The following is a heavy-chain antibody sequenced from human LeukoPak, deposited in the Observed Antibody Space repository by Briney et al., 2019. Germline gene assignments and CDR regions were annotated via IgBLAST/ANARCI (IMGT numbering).Heavy chain of an antibody. J-gene: IGHJ4*02. Sequence: SETLSLTCTVSGGSISGFYWSWIRQPPGKGLEWIGSIYYSGSTNYNPSLKSRVTISVDTSKNQFSLKLSSVTAADTAVYYCARSSSWLPFDYWGQGTLVAVSS. CDR2: IYYSGST. CDR1: GGSISGFY. CDR3: ARSSSWLPFDY. V-gene: IGHV4-59*01. D-gene: IGHD6-13*01.